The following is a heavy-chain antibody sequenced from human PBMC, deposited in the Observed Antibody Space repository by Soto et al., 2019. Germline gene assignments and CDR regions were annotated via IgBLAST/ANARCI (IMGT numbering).Heavy chain of an antibody. CDR1: GYTFTGYY. Sequence: QVPLVQSGAEVKKPGASVKVSCKASGYTFTGYYMHWVRQAPGQGLEWMGWINPNSGGTNYAQKFQGRVTMTRDTYISTAYMELSRLRSDDTAVYYCASHPYCGGDCYGAFDIWGQGTMVTVSS. D-gene: IGHD2-21*02. J-gene: IGHJ3*02. CDR2: INPNSGGT. V-gene: IGHV1-2*02. CDR3: ASHPYCGGDCYGAFDI.